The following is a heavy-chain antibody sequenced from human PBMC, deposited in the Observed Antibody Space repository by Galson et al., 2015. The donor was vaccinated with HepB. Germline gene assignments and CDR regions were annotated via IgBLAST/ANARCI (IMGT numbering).Heavy chain of an antibody. CDR3: ARHSPSGSYDSSGYDH. D-gene: IGHD3-22*01. V-gene: IGHV5-51*01. Sequence: SGAEVKKPGESLKISCKGSGYSFTSYWIGWVRQMPGKGLEWMGIIYPGDSDTRYSPSFQGQVTISADKSISTAYLQWSSLKASDTAMYYCARHSPSGSYDSSGYDHWGQGTLVTVSS. CDR2: IYPGDSDT. CDR1: GYSFTSYW. J-gene: IGHJ4*02.